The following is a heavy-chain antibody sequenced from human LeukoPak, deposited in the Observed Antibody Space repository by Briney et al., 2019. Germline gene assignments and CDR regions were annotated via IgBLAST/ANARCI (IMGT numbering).Heavy chain of an antibody. V-gene: IGHV1-18*01. D-gene: IGHD2-2*01. CDR1: GYTFTSYG. CDR3: ARVKQLLNYYYGMDV. J-gene: IGHJ6*02. CDR2: ISAYNGNT. Sequence: GASVKVSCKASGYTFTSYGISWVRQAPGQGLEWMGWISAYNGNTNYAQKLQGRVTMTTDTSTSTAYTELRSLRSDDTAVYYCARVKQLLNYYYGMDVWGQGTTVTVSS.